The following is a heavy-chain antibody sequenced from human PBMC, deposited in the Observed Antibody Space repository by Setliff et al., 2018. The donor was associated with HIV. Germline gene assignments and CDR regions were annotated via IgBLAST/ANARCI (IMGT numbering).Heavy chain of an antibody. CDR3: ARVRPSPGCSGGSCFPKYYYYYMDV. V-gene: IGHV4-34*01. Sequence: PSETLSLTCAVYGGSFSGYYWSWIRQPPGKGLEWIGEINHSGSTNYNPSLKSRVTISVDTSKNQFSLKLSSVTAADTAAYYCARVRPSPGCSGGSCFPKYYYYYMDVWGKGTTVTVSS. CDR1: GGSFSGYY. D-gene: IGHD2-15*01. CDR2: INHSGST. J-gene: IGHJ6*03.